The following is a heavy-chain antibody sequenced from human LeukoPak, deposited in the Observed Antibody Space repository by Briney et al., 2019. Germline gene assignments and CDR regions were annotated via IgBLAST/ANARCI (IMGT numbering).Heavy chain of an antibody. V-gene: IGHV4-39*01. D-gene: IGHD3-22*01. CDR2: IYYSGST. CDR1: GGSISSSSYY. J-gene: IGHJ4*02. CDR3: ARGGPRWDYYDSSGPPPWD. Sequence: PSETLSLTCTVSGGSISSSSYYWGWIRQPPGKGLEWIGSIYYSGSTYYNPSLKSRVTISVDTSKNQFSLKLSSVTAADTAVYYCARGGPRWDYYDSSGPPPWDWGQGTLVTVSS.